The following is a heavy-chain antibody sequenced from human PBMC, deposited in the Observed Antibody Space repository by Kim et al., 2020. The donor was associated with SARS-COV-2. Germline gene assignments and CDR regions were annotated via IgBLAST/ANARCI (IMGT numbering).Heavy chain of an antibody. Sequence: SETLSLTCTVSGGSISSSSYYWGWIRQPPGKGLEWIGSIYYSGSTYYNPSLKSRVTISVDTSKNQFSLKLSSVTAADTAVYYCARSAKQLEYAFDIWGQGTMVTVSS. J-gene: IGHJ3*02. CDR2: IYYSGST. CDR1: GGSISSSSYY. D-gene: IGHD6-13*01. CDR3: ARSAKQLEYAFDI. V-gene: IGHV4-39*07.